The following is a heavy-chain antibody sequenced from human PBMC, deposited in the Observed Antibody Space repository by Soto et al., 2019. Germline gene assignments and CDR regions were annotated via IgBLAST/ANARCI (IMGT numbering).Heavy chain of an antibody. V-gene: IGHV5-51*01. CDR1: GYSFTSYC. CDR2: IYPGDSYT. J-gene: IGHJ6*02. Sequence: PGESQKISRKGSGYSFTSYCLRRVRQMPRKGLEWMGIIYPGDSYTKYSPSFQGQVTISADKSISTAYLQWSSLKASDTAMYYCARLTPSPPVWGMDVWGQGSTVTV. D-gene: IGHD3-16*01. CDR3: ARLTPSPPVWGMDV.